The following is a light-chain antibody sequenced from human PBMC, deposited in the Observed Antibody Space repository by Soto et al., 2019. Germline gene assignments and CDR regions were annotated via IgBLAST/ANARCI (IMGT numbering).Light chain of an antibody. V-gene: IGKV3-11*01. CDR3: QQRSNWPST. J-gene: IGKJ4*01. Sequence: EIVLTQSPATLSLSPGERATLSCRASQSVSSYLAWYQQKHGQAPRLLIYDASNRATGIPARFSGSGSGTDFALTISSLEPEDFAVYYCQQRSNWPSTFGGGTKVEIK. CDR2: DAS. CDR1: QSVSSY.